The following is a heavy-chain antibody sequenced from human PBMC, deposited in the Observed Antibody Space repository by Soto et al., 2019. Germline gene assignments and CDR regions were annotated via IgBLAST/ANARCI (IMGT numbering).Heavy chain of an antibody. CDR2: ISYDGSNK. J-gene: IGHJ6*02. D-gene: IGHD3-3*01. CDR3: AKEMSDFWSGSYYYYYYGMDV. V-gene: IGHV3-30*18. Sequence: HPGGSLRLSCAASGFTFSSYGMHWVRQAPGKGLEWVAVISYDGSNKYYADSVKGRFTISRDNSKNTLYLQMNSLRAEDTAVYYCAKEMSDFWSGSYYYYYYGMDVWGQGTTVTVSS. CDR1: GFTFSSYG.